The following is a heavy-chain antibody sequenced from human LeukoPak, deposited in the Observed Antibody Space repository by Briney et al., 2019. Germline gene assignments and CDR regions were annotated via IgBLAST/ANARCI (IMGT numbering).Heavy chain of an antibody. V-gene: IGHV3-11*04. CDR1: GFTFSDYY. CDR2: ISSSGSTI. D-gene: IGHD2/OR15-2a*01. J-gene: IGHJ4*02. CDR3: ARAGYSNRWDGVDY. Sequence: LGGSLRLSCAASGFTFSDYYMSWIRQAPGKGLEWVSYISSSGSTIYYADSVKGRFTISRDNAKNSLYLQMNSLRAGDTAVYYCARAGYSNRWDGVDYWGQGTLVTVSS.